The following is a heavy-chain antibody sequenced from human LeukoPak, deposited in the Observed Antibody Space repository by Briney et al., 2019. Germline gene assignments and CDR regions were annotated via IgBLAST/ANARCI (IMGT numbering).Heavy chain of an antibody. Sequence: SEALSLTCTVSGGSISSYYWSWIRQPPGKGLEWIGYIYYSGSTNYNPSLKSRVTISVDTSKNQFSLKLSSVTAADTAVYYCARAGVATVTVDYWGQGTLVTVSS. V-gene: IGHV4-59*01. J-gene: IGHJ4*02. CDR3: ARAGVATVTVDY. CDR1: GGSISSYY. CDR2: IYYSGST. D-gene: IGHD5-12*01.